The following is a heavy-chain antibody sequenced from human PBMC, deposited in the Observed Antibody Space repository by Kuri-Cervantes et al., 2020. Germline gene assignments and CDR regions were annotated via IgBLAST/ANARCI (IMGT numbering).Heavy chain of an antibody. CDR3: ARAKLYDAFDV. CDR2: IYSGGST. J-gene: IGHJ3*01. V-gene: IGHV3-66*01. CDR1: GFTVSSNY. Sequence: ETLSLTCAASGFTVSSNYMSWVRQAPGKGLEWVSVIYSGGSTYYADSVKGRFTISRDNSKNTLYLQMNSLRAEDTAVYYCARAKLYDAFDVWGQGTMVTVSS. D-gene: IGHD5/OR15-5a*01.